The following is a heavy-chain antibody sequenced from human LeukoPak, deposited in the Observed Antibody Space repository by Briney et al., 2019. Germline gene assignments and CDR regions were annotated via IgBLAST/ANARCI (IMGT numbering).Heavy chain of an antibody. CDR1: GYTFTSYG. CDR3: ARDRYYDSSGYNHDY. J-gene: IGHJ4*02. V-gene: IGHV1-69*05. D-gene: IGHD3-22*01. CDR2: IIPIFGTA. Sequence: SVKVSCKASGYTFTSYGVSWVRQAPGQGLEWMGGIIPIFGTANYAQKFQGRVTITTDESTSTAYMELSSLRSEDTAVYYCARDRYYDSSGYNHDYWGQGTLVTVSS.